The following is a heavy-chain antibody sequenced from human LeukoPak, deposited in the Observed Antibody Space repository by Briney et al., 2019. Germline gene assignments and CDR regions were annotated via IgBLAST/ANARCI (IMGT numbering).Heavy chain of an antibody. J-gene: IGHJ4*02. V-gene: IGHV1-46*01. Sequence: ASVKVSCKASGYTFTSYYMHWVRQAPGQGLEWRGIINPSGGSTSYAQKFQGRVTMTRDTSTSTVYMGLSSLRSEDTAVYYCARDIRETYYDSSGYWYYWGQGTLVTVSS. CDR3: ARDIRETYYDSSGYWYY. CDR1: GYTFTSYY. CDR2: INPSGGST. D-gene: IGHD3-22*01.